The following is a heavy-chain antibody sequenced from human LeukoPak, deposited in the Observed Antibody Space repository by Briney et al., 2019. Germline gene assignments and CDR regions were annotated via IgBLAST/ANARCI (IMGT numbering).Heavy chain of an antibody. V-gene: IGHV3-7*01. J-gene: IGHJ3*02. D-gene: IGHD3-10*01. CDR3: ARTGWFGEFTPGEEAFDI. CDR1: GFTFSSYW. Sequence: GGSLRPSCAASGFTFSSYWMSWVRQAPGKGLEWVANIKQDGSEKYYVDSVKGRFTISRDNAKNSLYLQMNSLRAEDTAVYYCARTGWFGEFTPGEEAFDIWGQGTMVTVSS. CDR2: IKQDGSEK.